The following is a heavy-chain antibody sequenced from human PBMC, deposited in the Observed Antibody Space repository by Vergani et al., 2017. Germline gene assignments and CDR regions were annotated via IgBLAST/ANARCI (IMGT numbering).Heavy chain of an antibody. CDR1: GYTFTSYG. D-gene: IGHD2-2*01. Sequence: QVQLVLSGAEVKKPGASEKVSCKASGYTFTSYGISWVRQAPGQGLEWMGWISAYNGKTNYAQKLQGRVTMTTDTSTSTAYMELRSLGSDDTAVYYCSRDQGIVVVPAPLWVWGKGTTVTVSS. J-gene: IGHJ6*04. CDR2: ISAYNGKT. CDR3: SRDQGIVVVPAPLWV. V-gene: IGHV1-18*01.